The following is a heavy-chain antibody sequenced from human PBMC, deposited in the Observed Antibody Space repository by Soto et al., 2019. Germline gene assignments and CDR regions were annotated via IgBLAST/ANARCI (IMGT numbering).Heavy chain of an antibody. J-gene: IGHJ4*02. CDR3: ARLGTGDHPASVY. V-gene: IGHV3-30*03. CDR1: GFTFSSYG. CDR2: ISYDGSNK. Sequence: GSLRLSCAASGFTFSSYGMHWVRQAPGKGLEWVAVISYDGSNKYYADSVKGRFTISRDNSKNTLYLQMNSLRAEDTAVYYCARLGTGDHPASVYWGQGTLVTVSS. D-gene: IGHD1-1*01.